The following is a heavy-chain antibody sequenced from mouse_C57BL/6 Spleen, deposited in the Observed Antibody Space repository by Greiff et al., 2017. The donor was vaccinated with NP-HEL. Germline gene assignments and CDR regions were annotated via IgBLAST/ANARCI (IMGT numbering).Heavy chain of an antibody. J-gene: IGHJ4*01. D-gene: IGHD1-1*01. CDR2: IWRGGST. CDR3: AKNGYYGSSGYYAMDY. V-gene: IGHV2-5*01. CDR1: GFSLTSYG. Sequence: VQLQQSGPGLVQPSQSLSITCTVSGFSLTSYGVHWVRQSPGKGLEWLGVIWRGGSTDYNAAFMSRLSITKDNSKSQVFFKMNSLQADDTAIYYCAKNGYYGSSGYYAMDYWGQGTSVTVSS.